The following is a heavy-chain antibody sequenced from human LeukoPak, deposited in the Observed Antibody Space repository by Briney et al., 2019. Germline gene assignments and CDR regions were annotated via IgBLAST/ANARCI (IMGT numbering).Heavy chain of an antibody. J-gene: IGHJ3*02. D-gene: IGHD3-10*02. Sequence: ASVKVSCKASGYMFTDYYMHWVRQAPGQGLEWMGWIYPNSGGTTYAQTFQGRVTMTRDTPISTVYMELSRLRSDDTAFYYCARDGVSGGAFDIWGQGTMVTVSS. CDR3: ARDGVSGGAFDI. V-gene: IGHV1-2*02. CDR1: GYMFTDYY. CDR2: IYPNSGGT.